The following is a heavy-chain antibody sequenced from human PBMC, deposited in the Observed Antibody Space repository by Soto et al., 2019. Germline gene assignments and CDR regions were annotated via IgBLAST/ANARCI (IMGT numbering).Heavy chain of an antibody. Sequence: SVKVSCKASGYTFTFRYLHWVRQAPGQALEWMGWITPFKSDTNYAQKFQDRVTITRDRSVRTAYMELSNLRSDDTAMYYCARSPFAGSDAFDIWGQGTMVTDSS. V-gene: IGHV1-45*02. CDR3: ARSPFAGSDAFDI. D-gene: IGHD1-1*01. J-gene: IGHJ3*02. CDR1: GYTFTFRY. CDR2: ITPFKSDT.